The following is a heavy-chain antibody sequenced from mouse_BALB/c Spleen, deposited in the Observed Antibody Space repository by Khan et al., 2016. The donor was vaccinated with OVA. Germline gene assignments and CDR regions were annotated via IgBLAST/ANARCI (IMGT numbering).Heavy chain of an antibody. J-gene: IGHJ2*01. CDR3: ARVYGGDCDY. CDR2: ISYSGNT. V-gene: IGHV3-2*02. Sequence: VQLKQSGPGLVKPSQSLSLTCTVTGYSITSDYAWNWIRQFPGNKLEWMGFISYSGNTKYNPSLKSRISITRDTSKNQFFLQLNSVTTEDTATYYCARVYGGDCDYWGQGTTLTVSS. D-gene: IGHD1-1*01. CDR1: GYSITSDYA.